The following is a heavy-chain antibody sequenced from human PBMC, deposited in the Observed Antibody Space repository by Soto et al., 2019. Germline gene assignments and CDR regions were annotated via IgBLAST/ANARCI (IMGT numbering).Heavy chain of an antibody. V-gene: IGHV1-8*01. CDR3: AGGGFYSAYRVEAFDI. D-gene: IGHD5-12*01. CDR1: GYSFTSYD. Sequence: QVQLVQSGADVKKPGASVRVSCKAAGYSFTSYDINWVRQATGQGLEWMGWMNPYSGNRGYAQKFQGRVTMTWNTSTSTAYMELSSLRSEDTAVYYCAGGGFYSAYRVEAFDIWGQGTMVTVSS. CDR2: MNPYSGNR. J-gene: IGHJ3*02.